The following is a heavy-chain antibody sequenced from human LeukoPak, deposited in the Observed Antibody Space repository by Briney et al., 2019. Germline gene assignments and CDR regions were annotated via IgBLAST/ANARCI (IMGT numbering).Heavy chain of an antibody. CDR3: ARDYGGNPPEDWYFDL. Sequence: SVKVSCKASGGTFSSYAISWVRQAPGQGLEWMGRIIPILGIANYAQKFQGRVTITADKSASTAYMELSSLRSEDTAVYYCARDYGGNPPEDWYFDLWGRGTLVTVSS. D-gene: IGHD4-23*01. V-gene: IGHV1-69*04. CDR1: GGTFSSYA. J-gene: IGHJ2*01. CDR2: IIPILGIA.